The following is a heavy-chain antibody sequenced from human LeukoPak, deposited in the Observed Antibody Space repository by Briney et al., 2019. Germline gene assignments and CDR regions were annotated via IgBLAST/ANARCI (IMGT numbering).Heavy chain of an antibody. V-gene: IGHV3-48*03. D-gene: IGHD3-10*01. CDR3: ARGGSGSSSAQRLDY. CDR1: GFTLSSYE. Sequence: PGGSLRLSCAASGFTLSSYEMNWVRQAPGKGLEWISYISTSGSTIEYADSVKGRFTISRDNAKNSLYLQMNSLRAEDTAVYYCARGGSGSSSAQRLDYWGQGTLVTVSS. J-gene: IGHJ4*02. CDR2: ISTSGSTI.